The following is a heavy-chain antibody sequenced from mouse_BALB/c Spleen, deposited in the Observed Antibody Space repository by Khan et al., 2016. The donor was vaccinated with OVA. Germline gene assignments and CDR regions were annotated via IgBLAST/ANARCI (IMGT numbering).Heavy chain of an antibody. J-gene: IGHJ3*01. CDR1: GFTFSAYG. CDR3: ASHLSGSFAY. D-gene: IGHD1-3*01. CDR2: IISDGYYT. Sequence: EVELVESGGDLVRPGGSLKLSCAASGFTFSAYGMSWVLQSPDKRLVWCATIISDGYYTYYPHTFKGRFIISRDNAKNTLYLQMRSLKSEDTAIYYCASHLSGSFAYWGQGTLVTVSA. V-gene: IGHV5-6*01.